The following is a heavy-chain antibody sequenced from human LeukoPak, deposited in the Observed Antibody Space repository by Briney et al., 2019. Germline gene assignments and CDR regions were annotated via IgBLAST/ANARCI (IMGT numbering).Heavy chain of an antibody. CDR1: GYSISSGYY. CDR3: ARVGDQWLLQYHLDY. CDR2: IYHSGST. V-gene: IGHV4-38-2*01. J-gene: IGHJ4*02. D-gene: IGHD6-19*01. Sequence: SETLSLTCAVSGYSISSGYYWGWIRQPPGKGLQWIGSIYHSGSTYCNPSLKSRVTISVDRSKNQFSLKLSSVTAADTAVYYCARVGDQWLLQYHLDYWGQGTLVTVSS.